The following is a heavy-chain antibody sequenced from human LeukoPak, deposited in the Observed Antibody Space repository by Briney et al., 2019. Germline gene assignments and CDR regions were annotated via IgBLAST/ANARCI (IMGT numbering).Heavy chain of an antibody. CDR3: AKDLELAVAGTGLDY. CDR2: IRSNGGSI. CDR1: GFTFSSYA. Sequence: GGSLRLSCAASGFTFSSYAIQWVRQAPGKGLEYVSGIRSNGGSIYDANSVKGRFTISRDSFKNTLYLQMNSLRAEDTAVYYCAKDLELAVAGTGLDYWGQGTLVTVSS. V-gene: IGHV3-64*01. J-gene: IGHJ4*02. D-gene: IGHD6-19*01.